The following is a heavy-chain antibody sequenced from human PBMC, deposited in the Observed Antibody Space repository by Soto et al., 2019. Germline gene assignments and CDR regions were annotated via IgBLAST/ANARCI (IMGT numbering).Heavy chain of an antibody. J-gene: IGHJ5*02. Sequence: ASVKVSCKASGFTFTSSAMQWVRQARGQRLEWIGWIVVGSGNTNYAQKFQERVTITRDMSTSTAYMELSSLRSEDTAVYYCAADNYRYPPGSAIAVAGNTWGQGTLVTVSS. D-gene: IGHD6-19*01. CDR1: GFTFTSSA. CDR3: AADNYRYPPGSAIAVAGNT. V-gene: IGHV1-58*02. CDR2: IVVGSGNT.